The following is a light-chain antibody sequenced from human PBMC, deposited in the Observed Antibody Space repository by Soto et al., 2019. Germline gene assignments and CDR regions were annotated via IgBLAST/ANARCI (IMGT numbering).Light chain of an antibody. Sequence: DIQLTQSPSSVSASVGDRVTITCRASQDIGTWLAWYQQKPGKAPKLLIYVASNLQSGVPSRFSGAGSGTDFNLTITSLQPEEFATYHCQQADSFPFTFGPGTKVDFK. CDR3: QQADSFPFT. J-gene: IGKJ3*01. CDR1: QDIGTW. V-gene: IGKV1-12*01. CDR2: VAS.